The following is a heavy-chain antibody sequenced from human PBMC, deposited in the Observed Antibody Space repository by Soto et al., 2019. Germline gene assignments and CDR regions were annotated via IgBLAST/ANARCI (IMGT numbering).Heavy chain of an antibody. J-gene: IGHJ4*02. D-gene: IGHD3-9*01. CDR1: GFTFTSYA. CDR2: ITGGGDNT. CDR3: TQDGGSRDWLTVN. V-gene: IGHV3-23*01. Sequence: EVQLLESGGDLVQPGGSLRLSCAASGFTFTSYAMSWIRQAPGKGLEWVSAITGGGDNTYYADSGKGRLTISRDNSKNTLYLQMNSLRAEDTAFYYCTQDGGSRDWLTVNWGQGTLVTVSS.